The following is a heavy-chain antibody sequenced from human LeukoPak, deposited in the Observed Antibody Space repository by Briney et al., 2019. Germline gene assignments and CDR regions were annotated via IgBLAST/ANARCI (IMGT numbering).Heavy chain of an antibody. V-gene: IGHV4-59*12. Sequence: PSETLSLTCTVSGGSISRYYWSWLRQPPGKGLEWIGYIYYSGSTNYNPSLKSRVTISVDTSKNQFSLKLSSVTAADTAVYYCARVRSTRPYYFDYWGQGTLVTVSS. CDR3: ARVRSTRPYYFDY. J-gene: IGHJ4*02. CDR1: GGSISRYY. D-gene: IGHD4-17*01. CDR2: IYYSGST.